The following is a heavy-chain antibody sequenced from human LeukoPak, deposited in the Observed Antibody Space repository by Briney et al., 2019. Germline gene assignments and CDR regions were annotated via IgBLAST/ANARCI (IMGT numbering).Heavy chain of an antibody. CDR3: ARQFDS. CDR1: GASISSGTYY. J-gene: IGHJ4*01. V-gene: IGHV4-39*01. CDR2: IYYSVNT. Sequence: SETLSLTCTVSGASISSGTYYWGWIRRPPGKGLEWIGSIYYSVNTYYNPSLKSRVTISVDTSKNQFSLKLSSVTAADTAVYYCARQFDSWGHGTLVTVYS.